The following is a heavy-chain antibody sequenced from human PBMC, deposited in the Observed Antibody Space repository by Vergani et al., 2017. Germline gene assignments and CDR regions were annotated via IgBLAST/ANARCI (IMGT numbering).Heavy chain of an antibody. D-gene: IGHD5-12*01. J-gene: IGHJ4*02. Sequence: EVQLLESGGGLVQPGGSLRLSCEASGFNFPGYAMSWVRQAPGKGLEWVSSVSGSSATPYYADSVKGRFIISRDNSKNTLHLQMNSLRADDTAVYYCTKGSRGYTGYFFDYWGQGTLATVSS. CDR1: GFNFPGYA. V-gene: IGHV3-23*01. CDR2: VSGSSATP. CDR3: TKGSRGYTGYFFDY.